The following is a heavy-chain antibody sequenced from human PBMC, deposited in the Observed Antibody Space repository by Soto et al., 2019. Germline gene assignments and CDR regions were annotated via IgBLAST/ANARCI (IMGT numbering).Heavy chain of an antibody. Sequence: QVVLLQSGAEVKEPGSSVRVSCQVSGSTFNNFAFSWVRQAPGHGPEWMGGIVVDSNTAEYSQRFQDRVTITADTSTDTLYMELGTLTFEDTAVYYCARAIKRWEVNYYFDFWGQGTLVTVSS. CDR2: IVVDSNTA. V-gene: IGHV1-69*06. CDR3: ARAIKRWEVNYYFDF. CDR1: GSTFNNFA. J-gene: IGHJ4*02. D-gene: IGHD1-26*01.